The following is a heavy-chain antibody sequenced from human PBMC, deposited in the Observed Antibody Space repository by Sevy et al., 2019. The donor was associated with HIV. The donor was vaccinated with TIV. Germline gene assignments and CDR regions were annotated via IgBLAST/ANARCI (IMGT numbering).Heavy chain of an antibody. Sequence: GGSLRLSCAASGFTFSSYSMNWVRQAPGKGLEWVSSISSSSGYIYYADSVKGRFTISRDNAKNSLYLQMNSLRAEDTAVYYCARRPRDDSSGYGDLSSYYYYMDVWGKGTTVTVSS. V-gene: IGHV3-21*01. CDR2: ISSSSGYI. D-gene: IGHD3-22*01. CDR1: GFTFSSYS. CDR3: ARRPRDDSSGYGDLSSYYYYMDV. J-gene: IGHJ6*03.